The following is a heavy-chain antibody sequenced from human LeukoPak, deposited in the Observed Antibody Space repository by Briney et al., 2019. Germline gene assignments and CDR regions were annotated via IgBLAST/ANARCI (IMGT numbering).Heavy chain of an antibody. Sequence: SETLSLTCTVSGGSISNYYWSWIRQPPGKGLEWIAYIYSSGSTNYNPSLKSRVTISVDTSKNQFSLKLTSVTAADTAVYYCARDRHGSGSAHSFDPWGQGILVTVSS. CDR1: GGSISNYY. CDR3: ARDRHGSGSAHSFDP. CDR2: IYSSGST. V-gene: IGHV4-59*01. D-gene: IGHD3-10*01. J-gene: IGHJ5*02.